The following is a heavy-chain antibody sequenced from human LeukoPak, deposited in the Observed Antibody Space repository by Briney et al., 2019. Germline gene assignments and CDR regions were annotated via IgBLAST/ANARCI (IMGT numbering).Heavy chain of an antibody. Sequence: GASVKVSCKASGGTFSSYAISWVRQAPGQGLEWMGGIIPIFGTANYAQKFQGRVTITADKSTSTAYMELSSLRSEDTAVYYCTHGYCSSTSCLTAADWFDPWGQGTLVTVSS. J-gene: IGHJ5*02. D-gene: IGHD2-2*01. V-gene: IGHV1-69*06. CDR3: THGYCSSTSCLTAADWFDP. CDR2: IIPIFGTA. CDR1: GGTFSSYA.